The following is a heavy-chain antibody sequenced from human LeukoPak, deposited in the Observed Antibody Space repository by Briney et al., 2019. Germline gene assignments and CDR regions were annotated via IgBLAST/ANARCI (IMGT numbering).Heavy chain of an antibody. CDR3: ASGGYSYGYVDAFDI. V-gene: IGHV4-4*07. CDR1: GRSISSYY. D-gene: IGHD5-18*01. J-gene: IGHJ3*02. Sequence: KASETLSLTCTVSGRSISSYYWSWIRQPAGKGLEWIGRIYTSGSTNYNPSLKSRVTMSVDTPKNQFSLKLSSVTAADTAVYYCASGGYSYGYVDAFDIWGQGTMVTVSS. CDR2: IYTSGST.